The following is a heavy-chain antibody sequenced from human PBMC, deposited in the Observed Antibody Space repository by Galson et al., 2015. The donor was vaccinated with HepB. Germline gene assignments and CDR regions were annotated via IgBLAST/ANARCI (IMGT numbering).Heavy chain of an antibody. V-gene: IGHV1-18*04. CDR3: ARDRPKVNYYGSGSYYNPPDY. Sequence: SVKVSCKASGYTFTSYGVSWVRQAPGQGLEWMGWISAYNGNTNYAQRLQGRVTMTTDTSTSTAYMELRSLRSDDTAVYYCARDRPKVNYYGSGSYYNPPDYWGQGTLVTVSS. CDR2: ISAYNGNT. J-gene: IGHJ4*02. CDR1: GYTFTSYG. D-gene: IGHD3-10*01.